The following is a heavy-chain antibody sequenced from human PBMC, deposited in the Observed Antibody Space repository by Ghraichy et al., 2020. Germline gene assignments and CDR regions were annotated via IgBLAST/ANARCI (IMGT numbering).Heavy chain of an antibody. V-gene: IGHV1-18*01. Sequence: ASVKVSCKASGYTFTSYGISWGRQAPGQGLEWMGWISAYNGNTNYAQKLQGRVTMTTDTSTSTAYMELRSLRSDDTAVYYCAREVQVDYYDSSGSDYWGQGTLVTVSS. J-gene: IGHJ4*02. CDR3: AREVQVDYYDSSGSDY. CDR1: GYTFTSYG. D-gene: IGHD3-22*01. CDR2: ISAYNGNT.